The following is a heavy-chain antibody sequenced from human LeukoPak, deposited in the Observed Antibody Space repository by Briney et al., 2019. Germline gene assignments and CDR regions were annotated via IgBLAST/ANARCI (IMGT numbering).Heavy chain of an antibody. CDR3: ARKGTVTTPFDY. V-gene: IGHV6-1*01. D-gene: IGHD1/OR15-1a*01. CDR2: TYYRSKWIS. J-gene: IGHJ4*02. Sequence: SQTLSLTCAISGDSVSSNSAAWNWIRQSPSRGLEWLGRTYYRSKWISDYAVSVKSRMTINADTSKNQFSLQVNSVTPEDTAVYYCARKGTVTTPFDYWGQGILVAVSS. CDR1: GDSVSSNSAA.